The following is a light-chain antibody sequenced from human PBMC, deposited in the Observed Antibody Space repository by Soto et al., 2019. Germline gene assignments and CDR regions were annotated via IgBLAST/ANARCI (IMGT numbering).Light chain of an antibody. CDR3: QQYNNWPVT. CDR2: GAS. CDR1: QSVHSN. V-gene: IGKV3-15*01. Sequence: ERVMTQSPATLSVSPGERATLSCRASQSVHSNLAWYQQKPGQAPRLLIYGASTRATGIPARFSGSGSGTEFTLTINNLPSEDFALYYWQQYNNWPVTFGGGTKVEIK. J-gene: IGKJ4*01.